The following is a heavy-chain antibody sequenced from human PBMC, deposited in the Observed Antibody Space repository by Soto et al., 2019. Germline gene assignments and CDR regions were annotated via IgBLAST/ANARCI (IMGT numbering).Heavy chain of an antibody. D-gene: IGHD2-15*01. CDR3: ARISCKGGSCYFDFDH. J-gene: IGHJ4*02. CDR1: GYSFKDHY. CDR2: INPSGEHT. V-gene: IGHV1-46*02. Sequence: ASVNVSCKSSGYSFKDHYIHWVRQAPGRGLEWVGIINPSGEHTNYAQQFRGRVAMTRDTSTSTAYMELRSLRSEDTAVYFCARISCKGGSCYFDFDHWGQGTLVTVSS.